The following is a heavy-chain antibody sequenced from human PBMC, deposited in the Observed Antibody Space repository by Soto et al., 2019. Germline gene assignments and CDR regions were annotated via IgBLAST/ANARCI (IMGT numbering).Heavy chain of an antibody. J-gene: IGHJ4*02. D-gene: IGHD6-13*01. CDR2: IKSKTDGGTT. CDR1: GFTFNNAW. Sequence: EVQLVESGGGLVKPGGSLRLSCAAFGFTFNNAWMSWVRQAPGKGLQWVGRIKSKTDGGTTDYAAPVKGRFTISRDDSNNTLYLQMNSLKTADTAVYYCTTIANIAAAGSFDYWGQGTLVTVSS. V-gene: IGHV3-15*01. CDR3: TTIANIAAAGSFDY.